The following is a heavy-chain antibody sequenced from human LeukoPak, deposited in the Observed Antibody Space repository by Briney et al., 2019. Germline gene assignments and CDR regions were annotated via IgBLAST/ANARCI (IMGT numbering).Heavy chain of an antibody. Sequence: PGGSLRLSCAASGFTFSSYAMSWVRQAPGRGLGWVSGISGSGGSTYYADSVKGRFTISRDNSKNTLYLQMNSLRAEDTAVYYCAKDLRSAWYFDYWGQGTLVTVSS. CDR2: ISGSGGST. CDR3: AKDLRSAWYFDY. J-gene: IGHJ4*02. V-gene: IGHV3-23*01. CDR1: GFTFSSYA. D-gene: IGHD2-15*01.